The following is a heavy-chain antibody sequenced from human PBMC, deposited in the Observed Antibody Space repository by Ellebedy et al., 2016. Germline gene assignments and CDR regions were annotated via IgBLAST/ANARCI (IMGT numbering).Heavy chain of an antibody. CDR2: VRNKIRGHTT. D-gene: IGHD2-15*01. J-gene: IGHJ3*02. CDR3: ARDSNMYCFDI. CDR1: GFTLSDHN. Sequence: GGSLRLXXAVSGFTLSDHNMNWVRQAPGKGLEWVARVRNKIRGHTTEYAASVRGRFTISRDDSRNFLYLQMDSLRIEDTDLYFCARDSNMYCFDIWGQGTMVTVSS. V-gene: IGHV3-72*01.